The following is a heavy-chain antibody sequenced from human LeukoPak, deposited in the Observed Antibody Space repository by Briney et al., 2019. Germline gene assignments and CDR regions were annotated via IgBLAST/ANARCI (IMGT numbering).Heavy chain of an antibody. J-gene: IGHJ3*02. CDR1: GGSISSGDYY. V-gene: IGHV4-30-4*01. Sequence: PSETLSLTCTVSGGSISSGDYYWSWIRQPPGKGLEWIGYIYYSGSTYYNPSLKSRVTISVDTSKNQFSLKLSSVTAADTAVYYCARERGGSRTGAFDIWGQGTMVTVSS. CDR2: IYYSGST. D-gene: IGHD2-15*01. CDR3: ARERGGSRTGAFDI.